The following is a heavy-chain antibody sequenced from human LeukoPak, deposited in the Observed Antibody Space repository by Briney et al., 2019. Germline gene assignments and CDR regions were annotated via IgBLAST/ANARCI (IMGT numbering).Heavy chain of an antibody. CDR2: TYYRSTWYY. CDR3: ARGAVWDPGAFDF. CDR1: GDRVSSNSAA. V-gene: IGHV6-1*01. Sequence: SHTLSLTCTISGDRVSSNSAAWNWIRLSPSRGLEWLARTYYRSTWYYGYAVSVKNRMTINPDTSKNQFSLHMNSVTPEDTAVYYCARGAVWDPGAFDFWDQGTMVTVSS. D-gene: IGHD1-26*01. J-gene: IGHJ3*01.